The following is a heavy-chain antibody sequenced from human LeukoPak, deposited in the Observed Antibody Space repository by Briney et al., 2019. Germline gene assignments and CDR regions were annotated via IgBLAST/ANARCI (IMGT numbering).Heavy chain of an antibody. CDR2: ISGSGDTT. V-gene: IGHV3-48*04. J-gene: IGHJ5*02. CDR1: GFTFSSYS. Sequence: PGGSLRLSCAASGFTFSSYSMNWVRQAPGKGLEWISYISGSGDTTYYADSVKGRFTISRDNAKNSLYLQMNSLRAEDTAVYHCARAPLVLQYRWWFDPWGQGTLVIVSS. D-gene: IGHD5-24*01. CDR3: ARAPLVLQYRWWFDP.